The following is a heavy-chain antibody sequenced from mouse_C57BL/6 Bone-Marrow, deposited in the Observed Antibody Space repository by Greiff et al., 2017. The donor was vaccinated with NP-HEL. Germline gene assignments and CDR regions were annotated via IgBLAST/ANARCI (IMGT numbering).Heavy chain of an antibody. CDR2: INPNNGGT. J-gene: IGHJ2*01. Sequence: VQLQQSGPELVKPGASVKMSCKASGYTFTDYNMPWVKQSHGKSLEWIGYINPNNGGTSYNQKFKGKATLTVNKSSSTAYMELRSLTSEDSAVYYCATIYYGNYGYWGQGTTLTVSS. D-gene: IGHD2-1*01. CDR3: ATIYYGNYGY. CDR1: GYTFTDYN. V-gene: IGHV1-22*01.